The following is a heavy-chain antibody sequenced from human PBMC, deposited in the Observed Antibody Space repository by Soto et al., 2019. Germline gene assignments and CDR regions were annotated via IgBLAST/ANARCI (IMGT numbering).Heavy chain of an antibody. CDR2: ISSSSSYI. V-gene: IGHV3-21*01. D-gene: IGHD6-13*01. CDR3: ARDRQAAAGPNWFDP. Sequence: LRLSCAASGFTFSSYSMNWVRQAPGKGLEWVSSISSSSSYIYYADSVKGRFTISRDNAKNSLYLQMNSLRAEDTAVYYCARDRQAAAGPNWFDPWGQGTLVTVSS. CDR1: GFTFSSYS. J-gene: IGHJ5*02.